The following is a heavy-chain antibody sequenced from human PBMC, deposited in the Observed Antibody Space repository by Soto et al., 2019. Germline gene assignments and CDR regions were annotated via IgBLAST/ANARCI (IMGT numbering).Heavy chain of an antibody. D-gene: IGHD2-2*01. V-gene: IGHV4-31*03. CDR3: ARVVVPAAPSYYFDY. J-gene: IGHJ4*02. CDR1: GGSISSGGYY. CDR2: IYYSGST. Sequence: SETLSLTCTVSGGSISSGGYYWSWIRQHPGKGLEWIGYIYYSGSTYYNPSLKSRVTISVDTSKNQFSLKLSSVTAADTAVYYCARVVVPAAPSYYFDYWGQGTLVTVSS.